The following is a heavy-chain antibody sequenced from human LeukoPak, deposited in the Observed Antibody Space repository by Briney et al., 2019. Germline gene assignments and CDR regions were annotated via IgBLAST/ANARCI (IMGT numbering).Heavy chain of an antibody. Sequence: QPGGSLRLSCAASGFTFSSYGMHWVRQAPGKGLEWVSAISGSGGSTYYADSVKGRFTISRDNSKNTLYLQMNSLRAEDTAVYYCAKSTYYYDSSGYSALRYYFDYWGQGTLVTVSS. CDR1: GFTFSSYG. CDR2: ISGSGGST. CDR3: AKSTYYYDSSGYSALRYYFDY. J-gene: IGHJ4*02. V-gene: IGHV3-23*01. D-gene: IGHD3-22*01.